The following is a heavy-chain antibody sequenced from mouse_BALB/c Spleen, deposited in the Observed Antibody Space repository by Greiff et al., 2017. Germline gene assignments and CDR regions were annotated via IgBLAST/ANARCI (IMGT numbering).Heavy chain of an antibody. Sequence: VQLQQSGPELVKPGASVKMSCKASGYNFNSYVMHWVKQKPGQGLEWIGYINPYNDGTKYNEKFKGKATLTSDKSSSTAYLELSSLTSEDSAVYYCARRGRYDWYFDVWGAGTTVTVSS. CDR1: GYNFNSYV. D-gene: IGHD2-14*01. CDR3: ARRGRYDWYFDV. CDR2: INPYNDGT. J-gene: IGHJ1*01. V-gene: IGHV1-14*01.